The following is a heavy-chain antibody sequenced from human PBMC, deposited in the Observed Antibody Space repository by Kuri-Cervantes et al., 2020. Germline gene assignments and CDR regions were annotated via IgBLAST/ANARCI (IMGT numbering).Heavy chain of an antibody. Sequence: GESLKISCADSGFTFSNYVMHWVRQAAGKGLEWVAVISYDGRNKYYADSVKGRFTISRDNSKNTLYLQMNSLRAEDTAVYYCARDGATVTTTYYYGMDVWGQGTTVTVSS. CDR3: ARDGATVTTTYYYGMDV. CDR2: ISYDGRNK. D-gene: IGHD4-17*01. V-gene: IGHV3-30*04. J-gene: IGHJ6*02. CDR1: GFTFSNYV.